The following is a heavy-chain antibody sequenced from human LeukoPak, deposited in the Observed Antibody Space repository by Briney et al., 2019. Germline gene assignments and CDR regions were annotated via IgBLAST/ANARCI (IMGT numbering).Heavy chain of an antibody. CDR2: IYYSGST. CDR3: ASAVKYDFWSGYYIV. J-gene: IGHJ4*02. CDR1: GGSISSSSYY. D-gene: IGHD3-3*01. V-gene: IGHV4-39*01. Sequence: SETLSLTCTVSGGSISSSSYYWGWIRQPPGKGLEWIGSIYYSGSTYYNPSLKSRVTISVDTSKNQFSLKLSSVTAADTAVYYCASAVKYDFWSGYYIVWGQGTLVTVSS.